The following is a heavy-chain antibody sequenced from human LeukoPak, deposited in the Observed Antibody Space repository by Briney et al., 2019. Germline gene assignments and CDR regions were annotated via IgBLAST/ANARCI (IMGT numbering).Heavy chain of an antibody. CDR3: ARDGVRFLERLLSPYYYYYYYMDV. J-gene: IGHJ6*03. D-gene: IGHD3-3*01. CDR2: ISAYNGNT. Sequence: ASVEVSCKASGYTFTSYGISWVRQAPGQGLEWMGWISAYNGNTNYAQKLQGRVTMTTDTSTSTAYMELRNLRSDDTAVYYCARDGVRFLERLLSPYYYYYYYMDVWGKGTTVTVSS. CDR1: GYTFTSYG. V-gene: IGHV1-18*01.